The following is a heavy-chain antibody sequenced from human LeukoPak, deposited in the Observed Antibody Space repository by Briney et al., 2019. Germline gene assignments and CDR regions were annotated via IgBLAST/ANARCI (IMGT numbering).Heavy chain of an antibody. J-gene: IGHJ4*02. Sequence: PGTSLRLSCAASGLTFSFYGMHWVRQAPGKGLEWVSTIRGSGGNTYYADSVKGRFTISRDNSKNTLYLQMNSLRAEDTAVYFCAKDRATYYSGGFDYWGQGTLLTVSS. V-gene: IGHV3-23*01. CDR1: GLTFSFYG. D-gene: IGHD3-10*01. CDR2: IRGSGGNT. CDR3: AKDRATYYSGGFDY.